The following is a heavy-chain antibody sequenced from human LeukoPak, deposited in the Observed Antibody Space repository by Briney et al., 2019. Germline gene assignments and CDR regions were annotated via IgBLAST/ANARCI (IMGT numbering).Heavy chain of an antibody. V-gene: IGHV4-59*08. Sequence: SETLSLTCTVPGASISTHHWSWIRQPPGKGLEWIGYMYHSGSPTLNPSLMSRVTMSVDTSKNQFSLKLSSVTAPDTAVYYCARHEDRNWYFDHWGQGTLVTVSS. CDR2: MYHSGSP. CDR1: GASISTHH. J-gene: IGHJ4*02. D-gene: IGHD1-1*01. CDR3: ARHEDRNWYFDH.